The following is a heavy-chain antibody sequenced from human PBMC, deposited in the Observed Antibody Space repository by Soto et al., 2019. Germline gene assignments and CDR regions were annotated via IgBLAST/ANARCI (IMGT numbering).Heavy chain of an antibody. V-gene: IGHV1-3*01. Sequence: ASVKVSCKASGYTFTSYAMHWVRQAPGQRLEWTGWINAGNGNTKYSQKFQGRVTITRDTSASTAYMELSSLRSEDTAVYYCARVLYYGSGPDAFDIWGQGTMVTVSS. CDR1: GYTFTSYA. D-gene: IGHD3-10*01. CDR2: INAGNGNT. CDR3: ARVLYYGSGPDAFDI. J-gene: IGHJ3*02.